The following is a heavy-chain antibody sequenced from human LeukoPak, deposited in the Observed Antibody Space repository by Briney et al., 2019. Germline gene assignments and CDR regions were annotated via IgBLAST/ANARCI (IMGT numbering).Heavy chain of an antibody. V-gene: IGHV4-59*08. CDR2: IYYSGST. Sequence: SETLSLTCTVSGGPISSYYWSWIRQPPGKGLEWIGYIYYSGSTNYNPSLKSRVTISVDTSKNQFSLKLSSVTAADTAVYYCARHVYGSGQYNWFDPWGQGTLVTVSS. CDR3: ARHVYGSGQYNWFDP. J-gene: IGHJ5*02. CDR1: GGPISSYY. D-gene: IGHD3-10*01.